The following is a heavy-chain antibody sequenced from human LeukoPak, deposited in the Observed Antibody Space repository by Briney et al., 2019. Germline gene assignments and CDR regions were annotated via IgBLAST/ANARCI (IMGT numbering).Heavy chain of an antibody. Sequence: PGGSLRLSCAASGFTFSSYAMSWVRQAPGKGLEWVSANSGSGGSTYYADSVKGRFTISRDNSKNTLYLQMNSLRAEDTAVYYCAKAEYSSGWYDAFDIWGQGTMVTVSS. J-gene: IGHJ3*02. CDR3: AKAEYSSGWYDAFDI. CDR2: NSGSGGST. V-gene: IGHV3-23*01. D-gene: IGHD6-19*01. CDR1: GFTFSSYA.